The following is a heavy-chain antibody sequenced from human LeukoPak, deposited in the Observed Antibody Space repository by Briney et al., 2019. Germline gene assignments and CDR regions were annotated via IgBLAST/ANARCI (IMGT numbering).Heavy chain of an antibody. J-gene: IGHJ3*02. D-gene: IGHD3-10*01. V-gene: IGHV4-34*01. CDR2: INHSGST. Sequence: SETLSLTCAVYGGSFSGYYWSWIRQPPGKGLEWIGEINHSGSTNYNPSLKSRVTISVDTSKNQFSLKLSSVTAADTAVYYCARVQVPPPITYWQRHYVVGAFDNWGQGTMVTVSS. CDR3: ARVQVPPPITYWQRHYVVGAFDN. CDR1: GGSFSGYY.